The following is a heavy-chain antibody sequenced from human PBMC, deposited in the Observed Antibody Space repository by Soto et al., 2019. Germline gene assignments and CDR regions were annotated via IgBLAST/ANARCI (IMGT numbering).Heavy chain of an antibody. V-gene: IGHV3-11*01. D-gene: IGHD3-22*01. J-gene: IGHJ3*02. Sequence: GGSLRLSCAASGFTFSDYYMSWIRQAPGKGLEWVSYISSSGSTIYYADSVKGRFTISRDNAKNSLYLQMNSLRAEDTAVYYCARDLEVTMIASAFDIWGQGTMVTVSS. CDR2: ISSSGSTI. CDR3: ARDLEVTMIASAFDI. CDR1: GFTFSDYY.